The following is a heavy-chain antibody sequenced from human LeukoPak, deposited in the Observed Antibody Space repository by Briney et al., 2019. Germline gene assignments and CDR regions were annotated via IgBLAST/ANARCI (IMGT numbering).Heavy chain of an antibody. D-gene: IGHD1-26*01. V-gene: IGHV3-30*04. CDR2: ISYDGSNN. Sequence: PGGSLSLSCAASGFTFRSYAMHWVRQAPGKGLEWVAVISYDGSNNYDDSVKGRFTISRDNSKNTLYLQMNSLRAEDTAVYYCARDPSTGSYANDFDYWGQGTLVTVSS. CDR1: GFTFRSYA. CDR3: ARDPSTGSYANDFDY. J-gene: IGHJ4*02.